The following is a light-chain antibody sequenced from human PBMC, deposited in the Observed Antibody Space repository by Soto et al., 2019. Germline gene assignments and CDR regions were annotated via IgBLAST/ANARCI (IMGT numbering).Light chain of an antibody. V-gene: IGLV2-14*01. CDR1: SSDVGGYNY. Sequence: QPVLTQPASVSGSPGQSITISCTGTSSDVGGYNYVSWYQQHPGKAPKLMIYAVSNRPSGVSNRFSGSKSGNTASLTISGLQGEDEADYYCSSYTSTSTFNVFGTGTKVTVL. CDR2: AVS. J-gene: IGLJ1*01. CDR3: SSYTSTSTFNV.